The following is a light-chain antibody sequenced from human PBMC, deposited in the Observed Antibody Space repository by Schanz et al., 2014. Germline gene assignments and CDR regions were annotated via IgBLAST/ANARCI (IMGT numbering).Light chain of an antibody. Sequence: QSALTQPPSASGSPGQSVTISCTGTSNDVGSSYLVSWYQHHPGKAPNLMIYEASKRPSGVPDRFSGSKSGASASLTISGLQADDEADYYCCSYAGSFTWVFGGRTKLTVL. CDR1: SNDVGSSYL. CDR3: CSYAGSFTWV. CDR2: EAS. J-gene: IGLJ3*02. V-gene: IGLV2-11*01.